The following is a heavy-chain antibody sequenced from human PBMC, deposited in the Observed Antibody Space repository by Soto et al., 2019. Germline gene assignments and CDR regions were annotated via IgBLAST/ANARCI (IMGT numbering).Heavy chain of an antibody. J-gene: IGHJ4*02. CDR1: NFVFSVYS. V-gene: IGHV3-30-3*01. CDR3: ARDKDQYDFWGGTLDS. D-gene: IGHD3-3*01. CDR2: ISYDGGNK. Sequence: QLVESGGGVVQPERSLKLSCTASNFVFSVYSLHWVRQAPGKGLEWVALISYDGGNKYYADSVKGRFTISGDNSKNTLYLQMNSLRREDTAVYYCARDKDQYDFWGGTLDSWGQGTLVTVSS.